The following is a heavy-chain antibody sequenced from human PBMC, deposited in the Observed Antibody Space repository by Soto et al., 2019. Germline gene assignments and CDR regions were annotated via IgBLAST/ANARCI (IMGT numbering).Heavy chain of an antibody. J-gene: IGHJ6*03. Sequence: EVQLLESGGGLVQPGGSLRLSCAASGFTFSSYAMSWVRQAPGKGLEWVSAISGSGGSTYYADSVKGRFTISRDNSKNTLYLQMNSLRAEDTAVYYCAKDRITIFGVVILSYYYYYMDVWGKGTTVTVSS. V-gene: IGHV3-23*01. CDR1: GFTFSSYA. CDR3: AKDRITIFGVVILSYYYYYMDV. CDR2: ISGSGGST. D-gene: IGHD3-3*01.